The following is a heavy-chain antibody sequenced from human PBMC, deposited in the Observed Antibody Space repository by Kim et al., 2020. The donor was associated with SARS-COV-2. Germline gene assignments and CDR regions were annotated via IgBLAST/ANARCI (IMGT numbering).Heavy chain of an antibody. CDR1: GFTFDDYA. Sequence: GGSLRLSCAASGFTFDDYAMHWVRQAPGKGLEWVSLISGDGGSTYYANSVKGRFTISRENSKTSLYLQMNSLRTEDTALYYCAKATGYSFGYWFDYWGQGTLVTVSS. D-gene: IGHD5-18*01. CDR2: ISGDGGST. J-gene: IGHJ4*02. V-gene: IGHV3-43*02. CDR3: AKATGYSFGYWFDY.